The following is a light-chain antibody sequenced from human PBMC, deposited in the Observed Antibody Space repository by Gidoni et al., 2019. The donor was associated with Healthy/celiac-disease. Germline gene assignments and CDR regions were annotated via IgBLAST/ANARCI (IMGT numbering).Light chain of an antibody. J-gene: IGKJ4*01. Sequence: ITHSPSSLSASVGDRVTITCQASQDISNYLNWYQQKPGKAPKLLIYDASNLETGVPSRFSGSGSGTDFTFTISSLQPEDIATYYCQQYDNLALTFGGGTKVEIK. CDR2: DAS. V-gene: IGKV1-33*01. CDR3: QQYDNLALT. CDR1: QDISNY.